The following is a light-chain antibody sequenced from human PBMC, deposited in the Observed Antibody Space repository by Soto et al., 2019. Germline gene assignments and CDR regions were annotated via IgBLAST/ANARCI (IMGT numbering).Light chain of an antibody. Sequence: DIQMTQSPSTLSASVGDRVTITCRASQSVDTWLAWYQQKPGKAPKLLIYKASTLESGVPSRFSGSGSGTDFTLTISSLQPDEFATYYCQQYHSYWTFGQGTKVEIK. CDR1: QSVDTW. CDR3: QQYHSYWT. V-gene: IGKV1-5*03. J-gene: IGKJ1*01. CDR2: KAS.